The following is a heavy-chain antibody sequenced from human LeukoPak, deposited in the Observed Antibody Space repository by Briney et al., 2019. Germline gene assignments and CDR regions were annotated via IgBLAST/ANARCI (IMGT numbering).Heavy chain of an antibody. D-gene: IGHD6-19*01. V-gene: IGHV1-18*01. CDR1: GYTFTSYG. CDR3: ARAGGDKWLVLGAFDI. CDR2: ISACNGNT. Sequence: ASVKVSCKASGYTFTSYGISWVRQAPGQGLEWMGWISACNGNTSYAQKLQGRVTMTTDTSTSTAYMELRSLRSDDTAVYYCARAGGDKWLVLGAFDIWGQGTMVTVSS. J-gene: IGHJ3*02.